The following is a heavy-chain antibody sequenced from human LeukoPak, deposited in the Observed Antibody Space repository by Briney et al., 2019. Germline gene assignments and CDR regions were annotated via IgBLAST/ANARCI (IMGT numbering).Heavy chain of an antibody. J-gene: IGHJ6*02. V-gene: IGHV3-48*02. CDR2: ISDDGRTK. CDR1: GFSFGRYS. Sequence: PGGSLRLSRAASGFSFGRYSMDWVRQAPGKGLAWIAYISDDGRTKYYADSVKGRFTIPRDNDNDSVFLEMNSLRNEDTAVYYCSRERFYGMDVWGQGTTVSVTS. CDR3: SRERFYGMDV. D-gene: IGHD3-16*01.